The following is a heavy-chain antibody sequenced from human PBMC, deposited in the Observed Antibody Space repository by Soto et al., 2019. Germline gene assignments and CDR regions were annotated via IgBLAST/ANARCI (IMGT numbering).Heavy chain of an antibody. CDR1: AASFSKYY. J-gene: IGHJ4*02. CDR3: ASVTFGGIVLAH. V-gene: IGHV4-59*01. Sequence: TSETLSLTCTVSAASFSKYYWTWIRQPPGKGLEWIGYIYFNGNTKYNPSLEGRLTISTDTSKKEFSLKLTSVTAADAAVYYCASVTFGGIVLAHWGQGTLVTVSS. D-gene: IGHD3-16*01. CDR2: IYFNGNT.